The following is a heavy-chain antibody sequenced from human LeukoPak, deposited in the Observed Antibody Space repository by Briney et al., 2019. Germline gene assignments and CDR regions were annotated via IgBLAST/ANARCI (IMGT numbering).Heavy chain of an antibody. Sequence: GGSLRLSCAASGFTFSNYGMHWVRQAPGKGLEWVSVISDSGGNTYYADSVKGRFTISRDNSQNTLYLQMNSLRAEDTAVYYCAKRAFCSSASCYYFDFWGQGTLVTVSS. CDR1: GFTFSNYG. CDR3: AKRAFCSSASCYYFDF. J-gene: IGHJ4*02. CDR2: ISDSGGNT. V-gene: IGHV3-23*01. D-gene: IGHD2-2*01.